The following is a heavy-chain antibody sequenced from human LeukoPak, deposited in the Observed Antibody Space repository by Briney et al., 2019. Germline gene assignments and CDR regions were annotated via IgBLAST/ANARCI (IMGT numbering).Heavy chain of an antibody. J-gene: IGHJ4*02. V-gene: IGHV4-34*01. CDR1: GGSFSGYY. D-gene: IGHD6-6*01. CDR3: VFSPSPSSWSPLGMRNYFDY. Sequence: SETLSLTCAVYGGSFSGYYWSWIRQPPGKGLEWIGEINHSGSTNYNPPLKSRVAISVDTSKNQFSLKLSSVTAADTAVYYCVFSPSPSSWSPLGMRNYFDYWGQGTLVTVSS. CDR2: INHSGST.